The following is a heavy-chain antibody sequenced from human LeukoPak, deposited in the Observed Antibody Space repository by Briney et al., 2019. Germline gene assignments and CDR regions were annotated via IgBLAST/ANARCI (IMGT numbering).Heavy chain of an antibody. D-gene: IGHD3-10*01. V-gene: IGHV3-23*01. J-gene: IGHJ4*02. Sequence: PGGSLRLSCAASGFTFSIYAMTWVRQAPGKGLEWVSVISGSGGDTYYADSVKGRFTISRDNSKNTLYLQMNSLRAEDTAVYYCVKGRWELEWGQGTLVTVSS. CDR1: GFTFSIYA. CDR2: ISGSGGDT. CDR3: VKGRWELE.